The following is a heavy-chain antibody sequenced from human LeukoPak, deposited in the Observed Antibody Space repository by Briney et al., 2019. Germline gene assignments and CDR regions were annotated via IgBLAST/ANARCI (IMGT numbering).Heavy chain of an antibody. CDR2: IIPFLSIA. V-gene: IGHV1-69*04. Sequence: SVKVSCKASGGTFNNYAISWVRQAPGQGLEWMGRIIPFLSIANYAQKFQGRVTITADKSTSTAYMELSSLRSEDTAVYYCARDAMRGWLQSSAEYFQHWGQGTLVTVSS. CDR3: ARDAMRGWLQSSAEYFQH. D-gene: IGHD5-24*01. CDR1: GGTFNNYA. J-gene: IGHJ1*01.